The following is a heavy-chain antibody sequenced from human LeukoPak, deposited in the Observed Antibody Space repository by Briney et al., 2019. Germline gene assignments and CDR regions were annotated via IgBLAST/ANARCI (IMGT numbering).Heavy chain of an antibody. CDR2: ISGSGGST. CDR3: AKDLVGATPEGAAFDI. V-gene: IGHV3-23*01. J-gene: IGHJ3*02. D-gene: IGHD1-26*01. CDR1: GFTFSSYA. Sequence: GGSLRLSCAASGFTFSSYAMSWVRQAPGKGLEWVSAISGSGGSTYYADSVNGRFTISRDNSKNTLYLQMNSLRAEDTAVYYCAKDLVGATPEGAAFDIWGQGTMVTVSS.